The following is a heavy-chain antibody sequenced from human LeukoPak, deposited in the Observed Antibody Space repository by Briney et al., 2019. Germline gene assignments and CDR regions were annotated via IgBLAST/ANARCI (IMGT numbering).Heavy chain of an antibody. Sequence: GGSLRLSCAASGFTFSSYWMSWVRQAPGKGPEWVANIKQDGSEKYYVDSVKGRFTISRDNAKNSLYLQMNSLRAEDTGVYYCAKDLSSGSRRAYWGQGTLVTVSS. CDR1: GFTFSSYW. J-gene: IGHJ4*02. CDR2: IKQDGSEK. V-gene: IGHV3-7*01. CDR3: AKDLSSGSRRAY. D-gene: IGHD6-19*01.